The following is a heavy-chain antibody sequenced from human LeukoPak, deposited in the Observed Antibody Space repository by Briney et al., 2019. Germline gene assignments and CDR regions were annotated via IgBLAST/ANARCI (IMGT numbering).Heavy chain of an antibody. J-gene: IGHJ3*01. D-gene: IGHD6-19*01. CDR1: GFTFSSYD. CDR3: AKDKQWLVTYDAFDV. Sequence: GESLRLSCAASGFTFSSYDMNWVRQAPGKGLEWVSGISGSGVSTNYADSVKGRFTISRDNSKNTLYLQMDSLRVEDTAVYYCAKDKQWLVTYDAFDVWGQGTMVTVLS. CDR2: ISGSGVST. V-gene: IGHV3-23*01.